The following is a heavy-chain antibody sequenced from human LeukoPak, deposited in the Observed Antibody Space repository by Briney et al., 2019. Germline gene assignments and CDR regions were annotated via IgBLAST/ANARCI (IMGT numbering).Heavy chain of an antibody. CDR2: ITVSGPIA. Sequence: GGSLRLSCAASGFTFSSYAMSWVRQAPGKGLEWVSSITVSGPIAYYADSVKGRFTISRDTSEDTLFLQMNSLRAADTAVYYCAKGNSAYYYDYWGQGTLVTVSS. V-gene: IGHV3-23*01. D-gene: IGHD1-26*01. CDR1: GFTFSSYA. CDR3: AKGNSAYYYDY. J-gene: IGHJ4*02.